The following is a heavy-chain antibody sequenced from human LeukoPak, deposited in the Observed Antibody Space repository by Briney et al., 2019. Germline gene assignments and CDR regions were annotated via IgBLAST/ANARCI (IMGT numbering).Heavy chain of an antibody. D-gene: IGHD3-9*01. CDR1: GFTFSNYA. Sequence: PGGSLRLSCAAYGFTFSNYAMSWVRQAPGKGLEWVSAIVGSGGSTYYADSVKGRFTISRDNSKNTLFLQMNSLRVEDTALYYCSRGGGYDVLTGYYDSDFWGQGTLVTVSS. CDR3: SRGGGYDVLTGYYDSDF. CDR2: IVGSGGST. J-gene: IGHJ4*02. V-gene: IGHV3-23*01.